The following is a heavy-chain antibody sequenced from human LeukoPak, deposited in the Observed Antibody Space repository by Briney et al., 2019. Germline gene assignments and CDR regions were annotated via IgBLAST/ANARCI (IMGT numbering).Heavy chain of an antibody. CDR2: IWSVGST. CDR3: AVVSNYYYYHGMDV. V-gene: IGHV3-53*01. D-gene: IGHD2/OR15-2a*01. J-gene: IGHJ6*01. Sequence: GGSLRLSCAASGFTFTKNYMSWVRQAPGKGLEWVSVIWSVGSTYYVDSVKGRFVMSRDNSKSTLYLQMNNLRVEDTAVYYCAVVSNYYYYHGMDVWGQGTTVTVSS. CDR1: GFTFTKNY.